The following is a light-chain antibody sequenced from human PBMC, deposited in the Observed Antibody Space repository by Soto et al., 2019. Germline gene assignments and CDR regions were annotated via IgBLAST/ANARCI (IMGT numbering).Light chain of an antibody. CDR2: DVS. Sequence: LTEPASVSGPPGQSITISCTGTDSDVGAYDYVSWYQQYPNQAPKLLIYDVSRRPSGISSRFSGSKSGNTASLTISGLQRADEADYYCSSYTATNIVFGGGTPLTVL. CDR1: DSDVGAYDY. CDR3: SSYTATNIV. J-gene: IGLJ2*01. V-gene: IGLV2-14*03.